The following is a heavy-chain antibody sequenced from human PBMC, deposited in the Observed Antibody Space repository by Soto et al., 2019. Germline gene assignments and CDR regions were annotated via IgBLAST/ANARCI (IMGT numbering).Heavy chain of an antibody. CDR1: GFSFDEFS. V-gene: IGHV3-49*03. Sequence: GGSLRLSCTCSGFSFDEFSFNCFRHSPGKGLEWVAFIRTKVFSATAEYAASVKDRFTDSRDDSKNIAYLQMTSLETEDTAMYFCTRDWNYYYEHHGPRGIWGQGALVIVSS. D-gene: IGHD3-22*01. CDR3: TRDWNYYYEHHGPRGI. J-gene: IGHJ4*02. CDR2: IRTKVFSATA.